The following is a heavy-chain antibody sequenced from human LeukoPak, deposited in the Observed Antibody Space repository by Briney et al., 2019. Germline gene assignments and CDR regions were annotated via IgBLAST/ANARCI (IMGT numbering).Heavy chain of an antibody. D-gene: IGHD1-20*01. V-gene: IGHV4-30-4*01. CDR2: ITLYSDTT. J-gene: IGHJ4*02. CDR1: GGSISSGDHY. CDR3: ARGFGYDFADY. Sequence: SETLSLTCSVSGGSISSGDHYGTWIRQPPGGGLEWMGFITLYSDTTSYNPSLKSRLMISIDTSKNQFSLALASVTAADTSVYFCARGFGYDFADYWGQGILVTVSS.